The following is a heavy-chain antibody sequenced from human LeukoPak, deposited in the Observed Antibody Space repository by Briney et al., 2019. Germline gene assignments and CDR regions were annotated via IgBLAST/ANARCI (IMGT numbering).Heavy chain of an antibody. V-gene: IGHV3-7*01. CDR2: IKQDGSEK. J-gene: IGHJ4*02. D-gene: IGHD6-13*01. Sequence: GGTLRLSCAASGFTFSSYWMSWVRPAPGKGLEWVANIKQDGSEKYYVESVKGRFTISRDNAKNSLYLQMNSLRAEDTAVYYCARARSRVFDYWGQGTLVTVSS. CDR3: ARARSRVFDY. CDR1: GFTFSSYW.